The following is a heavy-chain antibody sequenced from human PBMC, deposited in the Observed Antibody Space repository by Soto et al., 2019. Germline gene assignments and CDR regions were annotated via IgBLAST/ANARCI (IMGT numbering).Heavy chain of an antibody. Sequence: SGGSLRLSCAASGFTFSDYYMSWIRQAPGKCLEWVSYISSGASDIYYADSVKGRFTISRDNAKNSLYLQMNSLRAEDTAVYYCARDRLAAAPRGFDPWGQGTLVTVSS. CDR1: GFTFSDYY. CDR3: ARDRLAAAPRGFDP. V-gene: IGHV3-11*01. J-gene: IGHJ5*02. D-gene: IGHD6-13*01. CDR2: ISSGASDI.